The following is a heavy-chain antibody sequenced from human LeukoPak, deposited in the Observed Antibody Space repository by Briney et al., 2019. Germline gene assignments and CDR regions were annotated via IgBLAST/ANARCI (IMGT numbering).Heavy chain of an antibody. D-gene: IGHD2-15*01. J-gene: IGHJ4*02. CDR1: GFTFSNYA. CDR3: VKDKYPVVVAATLDS. Sequence: GGSLRLSCSASGFTFSNYAMHWVRQAPGKGLEYVSDISSNGGITYYAYSVKGRFTVSRDNSKNMLYLQMNSLRAEDTAVYYCVKDKYPVVVAATLDSWGQGILVTVSS. CDR2: ISSNGGIT. V-gene: IGHV3-64D*09.